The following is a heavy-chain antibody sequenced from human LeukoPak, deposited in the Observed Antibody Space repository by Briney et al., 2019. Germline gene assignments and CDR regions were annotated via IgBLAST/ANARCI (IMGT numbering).Heavy chain of an antibody. V-gene: IGHV3-48*01. Sequence: GGSLRLSCAASGFTFSSYSMNWVRQAPGKGLEWISYISSSSSTIYYADSVKGRFTISRDNAKNSLYLQMNSLRAEDTAVYYCAKDRGDYPEYFQHWGQGTLVTVSS. CDR2: ISSSSSTI. J-gene: IGHJ1*01. D-gene: IGHD4-17*01. CDR3: AKDRGDYPEYFQH. CDR1: GFTFSSYS.